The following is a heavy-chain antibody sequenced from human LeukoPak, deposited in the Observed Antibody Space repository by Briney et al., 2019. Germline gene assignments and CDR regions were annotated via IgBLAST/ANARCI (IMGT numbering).Heavy chain of an antibody. Sequence: PGGSLRLSCAASGFTFSSYDMHWVRQATGKGLEWVSAIGTAGDTYYPGSVKGRFTISRENAKNSLYLQMNSLRAGDTAVYYCARAFSGSYGDAFDIWGQGTMVTVSS. CDR2: IGTAGDT. D-gene: IGHD1-26*01. V-gene: IGHV3-13*01. CDR3: ARAFSGSYGDAFDI. CDR1: GFTFSSYD. J-gene: IGHJ3*02.